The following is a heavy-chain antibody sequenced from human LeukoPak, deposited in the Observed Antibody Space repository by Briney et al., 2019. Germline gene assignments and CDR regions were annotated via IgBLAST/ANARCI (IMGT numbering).Heavy chain of an antibody. J-gene: IGHJ4*02. CDR3: ARLYGSYSLGY. V-gene: IGHV3-48*04. CDR2: ISSSSSTI. CDR1: GFTFSSYG. D-gene: IGHD1-26*01. Sequence: GGSLRLSCAASGFTFSSYGMNWVRQAPGKGLEWVSYISSSSSTIYYADSVKGRFTISRDNAKNSLYLQMNSLRAEDTAVYYCARLYGSYSLGYWGQGTLVTVSS.